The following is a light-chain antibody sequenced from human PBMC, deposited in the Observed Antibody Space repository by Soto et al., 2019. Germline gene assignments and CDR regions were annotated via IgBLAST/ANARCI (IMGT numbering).Light chain of an antibody. J-gene: IGKJ5*01. CDR3: QHYHGSPIT. CDR1: QSVSSH. V-gene: IGKV3-15*01. CDR2: DAS. Sequence: EIVMTQSPATLSLSPGEGATLSCRASQSVSSHLAWYQQKPGQAPRLIFYDASTRATGIPARFSGSGSGTDFTLTISSLQSEDFAVYYCQHYHGSPITFGQGTRLEIK.